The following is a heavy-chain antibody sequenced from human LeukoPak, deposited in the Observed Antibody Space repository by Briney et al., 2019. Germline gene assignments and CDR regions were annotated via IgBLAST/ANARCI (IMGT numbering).Heavy chain of an antibody. CDR2: ISGSGGST. J-gene: IGHJ5*02. CDR1: GFTFNTYS. D-gene: IGHD2-8*01. V-gene: IGHV3-23*01. Sequence: GGSLRLSCAASGFTFNTYSMNWARQAPGKGLEWVSAISGSGGSTYYADSVKGRFTISRDNSKNTLYLQMNSLRAEDTAVYYCARGGYCTNGVCYGTNWFDPWGQGTLVTVSS. CDR3: ARGGYCTNGVCYGTNWFDP.